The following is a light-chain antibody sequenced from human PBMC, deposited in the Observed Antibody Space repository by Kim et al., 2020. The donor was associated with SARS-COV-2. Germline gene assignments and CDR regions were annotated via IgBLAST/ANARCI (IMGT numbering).Light chain of an antibody. V-gene: IGKV4-1*01. Sequence: DIVMTQSPDSLAVSLGERATINCKAGQTVFHSSYNKSYLAWYQQKRGQPPKLLIYWASTRQSGVPDRFSGSGSGTDFTLTISSLQAEDVAVYYCQQYYGRTTFGQGTKVDIK. CDR3: QQYYGRTT. CDR2: WAS. J-gene: IGKJ1*01. CDR1: QTVFHSSYNKSY.